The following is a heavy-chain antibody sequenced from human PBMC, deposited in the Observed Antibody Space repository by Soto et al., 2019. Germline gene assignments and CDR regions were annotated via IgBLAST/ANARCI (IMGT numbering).Heavy chain of an antibody. CDR1: GFIFSSYG. J-gene: IGHJ3*02. D-gene: IGHD6-19*01. Sequence: GSLRLSCAASGFIFSSYGMNWVRQAPGKGLEWVAVMSFDGSIKYYADSVKGRFTISRDNSKNTLYLQMNSLRAEDTAVYYCATIAVPPAFDTWGQGTMVTVSS. V-gene: IGHV3-30*03. CDR2: MSFDGSIK. CDR3: ATIAVPPAFDT.